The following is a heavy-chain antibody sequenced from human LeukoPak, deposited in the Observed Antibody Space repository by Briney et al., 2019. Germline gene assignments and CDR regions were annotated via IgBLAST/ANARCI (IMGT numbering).Heavy chain of an antibody. D-gene: IGHD6-6*01. CDR1: GYTFTSYD. CDR2: MNPNSGNT. J-gene: IGHJ6*03. Sequence: GASVKVSCKASGYTFTSYDINWVRQATGQGLEWMGWMNPNSGNTGYAQKFQGRVTITRNTSISTAYMELSSLRSEDTAVYYCARGGGSSHPWGYYYMDVWGKGTTVTVSS. CDR3: ARGGGSSHPWGYYYMDV. V-gene: IGHV1-8*03.